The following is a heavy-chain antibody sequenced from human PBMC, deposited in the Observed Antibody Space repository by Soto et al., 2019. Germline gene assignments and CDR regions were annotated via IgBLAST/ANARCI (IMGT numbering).Heavy chain of an antibody. CDR1: GFTFSSYA. V-gene: IGHV1-69*06. Sequence: GSAVNFSCNTSGFTFSSYAISWVRQAPVQVLDWIGGIVPLFRTTNYAQKFQGRVTITADTSTYTVDMELSGLRSGDTAVYYCARGGYSSTWSNLLDRSGLDVWGQWTTVNVSS. CDR2: IVPLFRTT. D-gene: IGHD6-13*01. CDR3: ARGGYSSTWSNLLDRSGLDV. J-gene: IGHJ6*02.